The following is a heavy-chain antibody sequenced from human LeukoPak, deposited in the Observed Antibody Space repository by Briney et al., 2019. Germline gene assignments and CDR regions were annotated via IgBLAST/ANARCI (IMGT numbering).Heavy chain of an antibody. CDR1: GFTFSSYG. D-gene: IGHD6-13*01. J-gene: IGHJ4*02. V-gene: IGHV3-30*02. CDR2: IRYDGGIK. Sequence: QSGGSLRLSCAASGFTFSSYGMHWVRQAPGKGLEWVAFIRYDGGIKYYADSVKGRFTISKDNSENTVSLQMNSLRPEDTAVYYCTKLAAASPDYWGQGTLVTVSS. CDR3: TKLAAASPDY.